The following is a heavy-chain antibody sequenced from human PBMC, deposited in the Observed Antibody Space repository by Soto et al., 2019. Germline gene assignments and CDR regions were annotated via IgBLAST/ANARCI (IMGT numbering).Heavy chain of an antibody. V-gene: IGHV4-39*01. CDR2: IYYSGST. Sequence: QLQLQESGPGLVKPSETLSLTCTVSGGSISSSSYYWGWIRQPPGKGLEWIGSIYYSGSTYYNPSLKSRVTISVDTSKNQFSLKLSSVTAADTAVYYCARHPLTYILPTGAFDIWGQGTMVTVSS. J-gene: IGHJ3*02. D-gene: IGHD3-9*01. CDR1: GGSISSSSYY. CDR3: ARHPLTYILPTGAFDI.